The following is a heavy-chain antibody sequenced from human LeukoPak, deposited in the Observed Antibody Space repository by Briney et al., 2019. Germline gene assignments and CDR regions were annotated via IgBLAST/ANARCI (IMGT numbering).Heavy chain of an antibody. Sequence: ASVKVSCKASGYTFIGYYIHWVRQAPGQGLEWMGWINPNSGGTNYAQKFQGRVTMTRDTSISTAYMELSRLRSDDTAVYYCARDGSSSWYAPLNYWGQGTLVTVSS. CDR2: INPNSGGT. CDR1: GYTFIGYY. J-gene: IGHJ4*02. V-gene: IGHV1-2*02. D-gene: IGHD6-13*01. CDR3: ARDGSSSWYAPLNY.